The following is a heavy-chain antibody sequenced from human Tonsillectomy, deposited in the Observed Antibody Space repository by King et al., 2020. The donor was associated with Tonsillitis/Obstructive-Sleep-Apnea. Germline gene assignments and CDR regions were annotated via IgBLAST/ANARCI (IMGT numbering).Heavy chain of an antibody. Sequence: VQLVESGGGVVQPGRSLRLSCAASGFTFSSYAMHWVRQAPGKGLEWVAVISYDGSNKYYADSVKGRFTISRDNSKNTLYLQMNSLRAEDTAVYYCARSYGDYGYYYYMDVWGKGTTGTVSS. J-gene: IGHJ6*03. V-gene: IGHV3-30*01. CDR3: ARSYGDYGYYYYMDV. CDR2: ISYDGSNK. CDR1: GFTFSSYA. D-gene: IGHD4-17*01.